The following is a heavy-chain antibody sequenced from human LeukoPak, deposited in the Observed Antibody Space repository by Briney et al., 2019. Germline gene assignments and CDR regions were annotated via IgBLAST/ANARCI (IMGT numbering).Heavy chain of an antibody. V-gene: IGHV1-18*01. CDR2: ISAYNGNT. CDR1: GYTFTSYG. Sequence: ASVKVSCKASGYTFTSYGISWVRQAPGQGLEWMGWISAYNGNTNYAQKFQGRVTMTRNTSISTAYMELSSLRSEDTAVYYCARALGDASYYGMDVWGQGTTVTVSS. J-gene: IGHJ6*02. CDR3: ARALGDASYYGMDV. D-gene: IGHD5-24*01.